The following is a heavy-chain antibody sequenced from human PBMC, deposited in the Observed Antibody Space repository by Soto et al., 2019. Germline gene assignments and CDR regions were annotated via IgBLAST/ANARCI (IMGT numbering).Heavy chain of an antibody. Sequence: SETLSLTCSVSGGSVNSYDWSWIRQPPGKELEWIGYIYNSGGTYYNPSLKSRVNISVDTSKNQFSLKLSSVTAADTAVYYCASSDGGSTIDYWGQGALVTVSS. CDR2: IYNSGGT. CDR1: GGSVNSYD. V-gene: IGHV4-4*08. CDR3: ASSDGGSTIDY. J-gene: IGHJ4*02.